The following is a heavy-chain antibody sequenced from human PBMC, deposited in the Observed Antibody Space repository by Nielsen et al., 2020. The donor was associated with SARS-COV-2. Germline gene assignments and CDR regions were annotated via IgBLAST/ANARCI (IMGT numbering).Heavy chain of an antibody. V-gene: IGHV3-21*01. J-gene: IGHJ4*02. Sequence: GESLKISCAASGFTFSSYSMNWVRQAPGKGLEWVSSISSSSSYIYYADSVKGRFTISRDNAKNSLYLQMNSLRAEDTAVYYCARDKDGDLHFDYWGQETLVTVSS. CDR3: ARDKDGDLHFDY. CDR2: ISSSSSYI. CDR1: GFTFSSYS. D-gene: IGHD4-17*01.